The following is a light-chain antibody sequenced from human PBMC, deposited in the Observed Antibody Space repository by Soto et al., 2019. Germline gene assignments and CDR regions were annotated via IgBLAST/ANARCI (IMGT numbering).Light chain of an antibody. V-gene: IGKV3-15*01. CDR1: QNVRRN. CDR2: GAI. J-gene: IGKJ1*01. CDR3: QHYTVWPPWT. Sequence: EIVMTQSPATLSVSPEDRVTLSCRASQNVRRNIAWYQQKPGQAPSLLIFGAITRATGIPARFSGSGSGTEFTLTISGLQSEDSAIYYCQHYTVWPPWTFGQGTKV.